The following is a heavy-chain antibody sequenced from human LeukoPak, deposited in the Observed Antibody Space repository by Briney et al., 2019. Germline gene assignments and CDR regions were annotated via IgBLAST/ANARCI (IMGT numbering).Heavy chain of an antibody. D-gene: IGHD6-13*01. Sequence: GGSLRLSCAASGFTFSSYWMTWVRQAPGKGLEWVANIKQDGSETYYVDSVKGRFTISGDSAKNSLYLQMNSLRAEDTAVYYCARDRNDPWNSRSWHYGMDVWGQGTTVTVSS. V-gene: IGHV3-7*01. CDR2: IKQDGSET. J-gene: IGHJ6*02. CDR1: GFTFSSYW. CDR3: ARDRNDPWNSRSWHYGMDV.